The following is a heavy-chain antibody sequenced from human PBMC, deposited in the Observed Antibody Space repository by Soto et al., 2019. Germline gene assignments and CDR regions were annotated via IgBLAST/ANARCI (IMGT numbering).Heavy chain of an antibody. CDR2: IYWDGDK. D-gene: IGHD3-16*01. CDR1: GFSLSTRDVG. V-gene: IGHV2-5*02. CDR3: AHCRGGVASF. Sequence: QITLNESGPPLVKPTQTLTLTCTFSGFSLSTRDVGVGWIRQPPGKALEWLGVIYWDGDKRYSPSLKSRLTITEDTSKNQLVLRMTKMDPVDTATYFCAHCRGGVASFWGQGTLVTVSS. J-gene: IGHJ4*02.